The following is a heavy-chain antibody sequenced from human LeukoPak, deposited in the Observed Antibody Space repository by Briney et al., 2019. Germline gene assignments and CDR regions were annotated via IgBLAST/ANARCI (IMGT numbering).Heavy chain of an antibody. CDR3: ARHSSGITMVPNWFDP. D-gene: IGHD3-10*01. J-gene: IGHJ5*02. V-gene: IGHV3-48*04. Sequence: GGSLRLSCAASGFTFSSYSMNWVRQAPGKGLEWVSYLSSSSSTIYYADSVKGRFTISRDNAKNSLYLQMNSLRAEDTAVYYCARHSSGITMVPNWFDPWGQGTLVTVSS. CDR1: GFTFSSYS. CDR2: LSSSSSTI.